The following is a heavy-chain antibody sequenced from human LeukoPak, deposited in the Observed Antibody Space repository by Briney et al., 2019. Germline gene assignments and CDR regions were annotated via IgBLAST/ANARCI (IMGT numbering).Heavy chain of an antibody. J-gene: IGHJ4*02. D-gene: IGHD3-22*01. CDR2: ISSSGSTI. CDR1: GFTFSSYS. Sequence: GGSLRLSCAASGFTFSSYSMNWVRQAPGKGLEWVSYISSSGSTIYYADSVKGRFTISRDTAKNSLYLQMNSLRAEDTAVYYCAKGVAMIVVVSPLDYWGQGTLVTVSS. CDR3: AKGVAMIVVVSPLDY. V-gene: IGHV3-48*01.